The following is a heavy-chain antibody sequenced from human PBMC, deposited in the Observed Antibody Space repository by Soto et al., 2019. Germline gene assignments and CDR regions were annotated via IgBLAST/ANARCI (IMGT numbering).Heavy chain of an antibody. D-gene: IGHD3-22*01. J-gene: IGHJ4*02. CDR2: ISGSGGST. CDR1: GFTFSSYA. CDR3: AKVDDSSGYYLGVFLGFDD. Sequence: GGSLRLSCAASGFTFSSYAMSWVRQAPGKGLEWVSAISGSGGSTYYADSVKGRFTISRDNSKNTLYLQMNSLRAEDTAVYYCAKVDDSSGYYLGVFLGFDDWGQGTLVTVAS. V-gene: IGHV3-23*01.